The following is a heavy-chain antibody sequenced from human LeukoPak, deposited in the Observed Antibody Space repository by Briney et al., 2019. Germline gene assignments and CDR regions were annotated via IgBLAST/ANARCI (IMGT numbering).Heavy chain of an antibody. CDR2: ITSSSSTI. CDR3: VIVDKMICAFDM. Sequence: GGSLRLSCAASGFTFSTYSMNWVRQAPGKGLEWVSYITSSSSTIYYADSVRGRFTIFRDNAKISLYLQMNSLRYENTAVYYCVIVDKMICAFDMWGQGTMVTVSS. J-gene: IGHJ3*02. V-gene: IGHV3-48*02. D-gene: IGHD3-22*01. CDR1: GFTFSTYS.